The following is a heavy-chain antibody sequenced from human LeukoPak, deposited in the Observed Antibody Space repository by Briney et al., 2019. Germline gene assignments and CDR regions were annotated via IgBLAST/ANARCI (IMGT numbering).Heavy chain of an antibody. Sequence: SETLFLTCAVYGGSFSGYYWSWIRQPPGKGLEWIGEINHSGSTNYNPSLKSRVTISVDTSKNQFSLKLSSVTAADTAVYYCARHRDGYNFYPWFDPWGQGTLVTVSS. CDR2: INHSGST. D-gene: IGHD5-24*01. CDR1: GGSFSGYY. J-gene: IGHJ5*02. CDR3: ARHRDGYNFYPWFDP. V-gene: IGHV4-34*01.